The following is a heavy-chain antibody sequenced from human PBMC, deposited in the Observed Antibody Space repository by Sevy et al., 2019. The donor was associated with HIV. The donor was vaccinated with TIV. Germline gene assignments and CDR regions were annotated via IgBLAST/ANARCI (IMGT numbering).Heavy chain of an antibody. J-gene: IGHJ6*02. D-gene: IGHD6-6*01. Sequence: GGSLRLSCAASGFTFSSYGMHWVRQAPGKGLEWVAVISYDGSNKYYADSVKGRFTISRENSKNTLYLQMNSLRAEETAVYYCAKGSPPSSPNYYYYGMDVWGQGTTVTVSS. V-gene: IGHV3-30*18. CDR1: GFTFSSYG. CDR2: ISYDGSNK. CDR3: AKGSPPSSPNYYYYGMDV.